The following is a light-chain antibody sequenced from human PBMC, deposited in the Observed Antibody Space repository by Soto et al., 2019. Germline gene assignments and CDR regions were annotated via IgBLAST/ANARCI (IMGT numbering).Light chain of an antibody. CDR3: QQYSSSPRT. CDR2: GAS. V-gene: IGKV3-20*01. Sequence: EIVLTQSPGTLSLSPGERATLSCRASLSVSSSYLAWYQQKPGQAPRLLIYGASSRATGIPDRISGSGSGTDFTLTISRLEPEDFAVYFCQQYSSSPRTFGQGTKVEIK. J-gene: IGKJ1*01. CDR1: LSVSSSY.